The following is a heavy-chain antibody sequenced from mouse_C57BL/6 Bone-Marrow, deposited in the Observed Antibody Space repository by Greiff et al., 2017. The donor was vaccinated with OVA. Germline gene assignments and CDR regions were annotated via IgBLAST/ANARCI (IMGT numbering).Heavy chain of an antibody. CDR2: INPYNGGT. V-gene: IGHV1-19*01. Sequence: DVKLQESGPVLVKPGASVKMSCKASGYTFTDYYMNWVKQSHGKSLEWIGVINPYNGGTSYNQKFKGKATLTVDKSSSTAYMELNSLTSEDSAVYYCAFYDGFLDYWGQGTTLTVSS. CDR3: AFYDGFLDY. CDR1: GYTFTDYY. J-gene: IGHJ2*01. D-gene: IGHD2-3*01.